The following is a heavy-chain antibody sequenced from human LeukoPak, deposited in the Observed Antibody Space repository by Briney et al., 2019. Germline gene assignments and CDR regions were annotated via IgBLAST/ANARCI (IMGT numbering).Heavy chain of an antibody. CDR3: ARGRGSGWLFGY. Sequence: SETLSLTCAVYGGSFSGYYWSWIRQPPGKGLEWIGEINHSGSTNYNPSLKSRVTISVDTSKNQFSLKLSSVTAADTAVYYCARGRGSGWLFGYWGQGTLVTVSS. J-gene: IGHJ4*02. D-gene: IGHD6-19*01. CDR2: INHSGST. CDR1: GGSFSGYY. V-gene: IGHV4-34*01.